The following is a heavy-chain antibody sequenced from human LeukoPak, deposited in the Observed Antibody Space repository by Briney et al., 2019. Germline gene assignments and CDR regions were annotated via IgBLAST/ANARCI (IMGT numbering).Heavy chain of an antibody. J-gene: IGHJ6*03. CDR1: GLTFSSYA. CDR2: IYYDGSNK. V-gene: IGHV3-30*04. Sequence: GGSLRLSCAASGLTFSSYAMHWVRQAPGKGPEWVAVIYYDGSNKYHADSVKGRFTISRDNSKNSLYLHMNSLRAEDTAVYYCARVSGPDPHYYYMDVWGKGTTVTVSS. CDR3: ARVSGPDPHYYYMDV. D-gene: IGHD3-3*01.